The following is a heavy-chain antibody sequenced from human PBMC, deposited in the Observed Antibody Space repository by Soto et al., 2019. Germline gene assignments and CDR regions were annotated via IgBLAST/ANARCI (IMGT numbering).Heavy chain of an antibody. CDR1: GFTFTTYD. V-gene: IGHV3-13*01. Sequence: EVQLVESGGGLVQPGGSLRLSCAASGFTFTTYDMHWVRQVTGKGLEWVSSIGTAGDTHYADSAKGRVTISRENAKKSVYLQMNSLGAGDTAVYYCTRGFYCSSTNCYVDYFNIWGQGTRVTVSS. J-gene: IGHJ3*02. D-gene: IGHD2-2*01. CDR3: TRGFYCSSTNCYVDYFNI. CDR2: IGTAGDT.